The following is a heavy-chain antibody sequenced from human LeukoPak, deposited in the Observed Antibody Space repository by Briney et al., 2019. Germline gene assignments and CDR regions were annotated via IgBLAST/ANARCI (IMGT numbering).Heavy chain of an antibody. CDR2: IWYDGSNK. CDR1: GFTFSSYG. Sequence: PGRSLRLSCAASGFTFSSYGMHWVRQALGKGLEWVAVIWYDGSNKYYADSVKGRFTISRDNSKNTLYLQMNSLRAEDTAVYYCAKEMGTIVVVPAALDYWGQGTLVTVSS. V-gene: IGHV3-33*06. CDR3: AKEMGTIVVVPAALDY. J-gene: IGHJ4*02. D-gene: IGHD2-2*01.